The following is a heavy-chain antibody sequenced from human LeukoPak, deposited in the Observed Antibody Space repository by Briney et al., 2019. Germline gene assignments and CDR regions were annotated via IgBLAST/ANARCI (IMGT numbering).Heavy chain of an antibody. V-gene: IGHV4-59*01. J-gene: IGHJ4*02. CDR1: GGSISSYY. CDR3: ARDRRGEYYYDSSGYYYVGFDY. D-gene: IGHD3-22*01. Sequence: SETLSLTCTASGGSISSYYWSWIRQPPGKGLEWIGYIYYSGSTNYNPSLKSRVTISVDTSKNQSSLKLSSVTAADTAVYYCARDRRGEYYYDSSGYYYVGFDYWGQGTLVTVSS. CDR2: IYYSGST.